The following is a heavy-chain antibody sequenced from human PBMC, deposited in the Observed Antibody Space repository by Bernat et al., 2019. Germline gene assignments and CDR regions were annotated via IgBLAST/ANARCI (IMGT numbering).Heavy chain of an antibody. CDR2: ISYDGSNK. Sequence: QVQLVESGGGVVQPGRSLRLSCAASGFTFSSYAMHWVRQAPGKGLEWVAVISYDGSNKYYADSVKGRFTISRDNSKNTLYLQMNSLRAEDTAVYYCAREKPRRGGGMDVWGKGTTVTVSS. CDR3: AREKPRRGGGMDV. V-gene: IGHV3-30-3*01. CDR1: GFTFSSYA. D-gene: IGHD3-10*01. J-gene: IGHJ6*04.